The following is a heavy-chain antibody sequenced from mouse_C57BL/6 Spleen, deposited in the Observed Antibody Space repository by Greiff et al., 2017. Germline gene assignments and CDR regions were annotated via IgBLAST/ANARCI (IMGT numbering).Heavy chain of an antibody. D-gene: IGHD1-1*01. CDR2: IYPGDGDT. CDR1: GYAFSSYW. CDR3: ARPILDYYGSSYFAY. Sequence: QVQLQQSGAELVKPGASVKISCKASGYAFSSYWMNWVKQRPGKGLEWIGQIYPGDGDTNYNGKFKGKATLTTDKSTSTAYMQLSSLTSEDSAVYFCARPILDYYGSSYFAYWGQGTLVTVSA. J-gene: IGHJ3*01. V-gene: IGHV1-80*01.